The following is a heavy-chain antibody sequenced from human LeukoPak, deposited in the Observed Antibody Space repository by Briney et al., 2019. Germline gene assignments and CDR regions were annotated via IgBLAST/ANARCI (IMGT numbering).Heavy chain of an antibody. CDR1: GYTFTGYY. CDR3: ARAPRSGIRVAYYYYMDV. J-gene: IGHJ6*03. D-gene: IGHD3-10*01. CDR2: INPNSGGT. V-gene: IGHV1-2*02. Sequence: GASVKVSCKASGYTFTGYYMHWVRQAPGQGLEWMGWINPNSGGTNYAQKFQGRVTMTRDTSISTAYMELSRLRSDDTAVYYRARAPRSGIRVAYYYYMDVWGKGTTVTVSS.